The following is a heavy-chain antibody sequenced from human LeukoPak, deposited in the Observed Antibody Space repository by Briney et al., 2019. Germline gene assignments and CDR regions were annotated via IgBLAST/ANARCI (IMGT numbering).Heavy chain of an antibody. CDR2: ISGSGGST. Sequence: GGSLRLSCAASGFTFSNHGMDWVRQAPGKGLEWVSAISGSGGSTYYADSVKGRFTISRDNSKNTLYLQMNSLRAEDTAVYYCAKDTVGRSSGWLDYYYYMDVWGKGTTVTISS. CDR1: GFTFSNHG. CDR3: AKDTVGRSSGWLDYYYYMDV. D-gene: IGHD6-19*01. V-gene: IGHV3-23*01. J-gene: IGHJ6*03.